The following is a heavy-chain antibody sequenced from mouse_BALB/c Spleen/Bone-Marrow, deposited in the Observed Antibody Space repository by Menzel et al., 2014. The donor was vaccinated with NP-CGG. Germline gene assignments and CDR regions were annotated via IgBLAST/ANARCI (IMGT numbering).Heavy chain of an antibody. CDR2: INPYNDGT. J-gene: IGHJ2*01. CDR3: AKGDNYRYDFDY. V-gene: IGHV1-14*01. D-gene: IGHD2-14*01. Sequence: LQESGPELVKPGAPVKMSCKASGYTFTSYVMHWVKQKPGQGLEWIGYINPYNDGTKYNEKFKGEATLTSDKSSSTAHMELSSLTSEDSAVYYCAKGDNYRYDFDYWGQGTTLTVSS. CDR1: GYTFTSYV.